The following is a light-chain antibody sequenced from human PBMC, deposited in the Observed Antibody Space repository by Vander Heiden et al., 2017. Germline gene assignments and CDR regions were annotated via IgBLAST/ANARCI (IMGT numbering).Light chain of an antibody. CDR3: QQSYSTPYT. Sequence: DIQMTPSSSSLSASVGDRVTITCRANQSIYSYLNWYQQKSGKVPKVLIYAASRLQSGVPSRFRGSGAGRDFTLTITSLQPEDFATYYCQQSYSTPYTFGHGTKLEIK. J-gene: IGKJ2*01. CDR2: AAS. V-gene: IGKV1-39*01. CDR1: QSIYSY.